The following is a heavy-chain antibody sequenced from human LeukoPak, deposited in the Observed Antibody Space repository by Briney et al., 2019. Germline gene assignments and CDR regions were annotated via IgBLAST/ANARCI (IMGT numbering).Heavy chain of an antibody. V-gene: IGHV3-7*01. CDR3: AREGPSIVVVPAAIGLNWFDP. Sequence: GGSLRLSCSASGFTFSSYWMSWVRQAPGKGLEWVANIKQDGSEKYYVDSVKGRFTISIDNAKNSLYLQMNSLRAEDTAVYYCAREGPSIVVVPAAIGLNWFDPWGQGTLVTVSS. J-gene: IGHJ5*02. CDR1: GFTFSSYW. CDR2: IKQDGSEK. D-gene: IGHD2-2*01.